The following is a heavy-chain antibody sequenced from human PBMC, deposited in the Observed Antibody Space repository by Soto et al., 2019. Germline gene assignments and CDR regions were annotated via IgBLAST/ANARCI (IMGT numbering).Heavy chain of an antibody. D-gene: IGHD2-15*01. V-gene: IGHV4-59*12. CDR1: GGSISSYY. CDR2: IYYSGST. Sequence: SETLSLTCTVSGGSISSYYWSWIRQPPGKGLEWIGYIYYSGSTNYNPSLKSRVTISVDTSKNQFSLTLSSVTAADTAVYYCARGRVVGAEQWGQGTLVTVCS. CDR3: ARGRVVGAEQ. J-gene: IGHJ4*02.